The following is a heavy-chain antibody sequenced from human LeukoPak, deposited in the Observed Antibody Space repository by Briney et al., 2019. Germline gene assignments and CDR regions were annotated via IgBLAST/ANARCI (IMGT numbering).Heavy chain of an antibody. V-gene: IGHV3-30*01. CDR3: ARDRNSPAKYYFDY. J-gene: IGHJ4*02. CDR2: VSNDGRDK. D-gene: IGHD1-14*01. CDR1: GFTFNAYA. Sequence: GRSLRPSCAASGFTFNAYAMHWVRQAPGKGLEWVAVVSNDGRDKHYADSVKGRFTISRDNSENTLYLQMNTLRAEDTAVYYCARDRNSPAKYYFDYWGQGTLVTVSS.